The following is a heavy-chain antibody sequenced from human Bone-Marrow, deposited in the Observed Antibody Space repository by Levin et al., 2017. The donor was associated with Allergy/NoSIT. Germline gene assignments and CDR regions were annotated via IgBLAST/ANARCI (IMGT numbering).Heavy chain of an antibody. CDR1: SGSIDSGAYY. CDR2: IYYTGAT. J-gene: IGHJ5*02. V-gene: IGHV4-31*03. D-gene: IGHD2-15*01. CDR3: ARGRGGGSWYSLLWFDP. Sequence: SQTLSLTCSVSSGSIDSGAYYWSWLRQLPGKGLEWIGYIYYTGATKYNASLKSRVTISLDMSKNQFSLRLSSVTAADTAVYYCARGRGGGSWYSLLWFDPWGQGTQVTVSS.